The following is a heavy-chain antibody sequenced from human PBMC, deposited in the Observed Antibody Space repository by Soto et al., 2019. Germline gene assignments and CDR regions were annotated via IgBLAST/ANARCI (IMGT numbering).Heavy chain of an antibody. Sequence: EVQLVESGRGLVQSGGSLTLSCAVSGLTFGDHYMEWVRQAPGKGLEWVARSRNKAKSYSTDFAASVKGRFTISRDESKNSLNLQMNILMTEDTAVYYCSILEGAWGQGTLVTVSS. CDR2: SRNKAKSYST. J-gene: IGHJ5*02. CDR3: SILEGA. V-gene: IGHV3-72*01. D-gene: IGHD2-21*01. CDR1: GLTFGDHY.